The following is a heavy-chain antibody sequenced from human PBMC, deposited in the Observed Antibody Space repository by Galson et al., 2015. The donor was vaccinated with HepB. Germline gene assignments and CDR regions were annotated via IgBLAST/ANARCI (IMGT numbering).Heavy chain of an antibody. CDR1: GGSISSYY. Sequence: ETLSLTCTVSGGSISSYYWSWIRQPPGKGLEWIGYIYYSGSTNYNPSLKSRVTISVDTSKNQFSLKLSSVTAADTAVYSCARDGYCYGSGSPRSYYGMDVWGQGTTVTVSS. CDR2: IYYSGST. V-gene: IGHV4-59*01. J-gene: IGHJ6*02. D-gene: IGHD3-10*01. CDR3: ARDGYCYGSGSPRSYYGMDV.